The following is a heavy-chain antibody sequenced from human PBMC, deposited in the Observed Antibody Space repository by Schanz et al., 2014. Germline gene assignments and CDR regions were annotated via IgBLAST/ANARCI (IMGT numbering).Heavy chain of an antibody. V-gene: IGHV3-48*01. D-gene: IGHD2-21*02. CDR2: IDGKSTTV. CDR3: AREGDRVYRDYCMDV. Sequence: DLVESGGGLIQRGESLRLSCSASGFSFSSYSMNWVRQAPGKGLEWLSCIDGKSTTVYYADSVKGRFTVTRDNARNSLYLQMKTLGAEATAVYYCAREGDRVYRDYCMDVWGKGTTVTVSS. J-gene: IGHJ6*03. CDR1: GFSFSSYS.